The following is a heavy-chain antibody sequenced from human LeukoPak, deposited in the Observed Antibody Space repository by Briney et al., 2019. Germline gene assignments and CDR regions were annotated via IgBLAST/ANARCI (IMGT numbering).Heavy chain of an antibody. CDR2: IYTSGST. CDR3: VRHTTSGWYQVAY. Sequence: PSETLSLTCTVSGGSISSYYWSWIRQPAGKGLEWIGRIYTSGSTNYNPSLKSRVTISVDASKNQFSLKLTSVTAADTAVYYCVRHTTSGWYQVAYWGQGTLVTVSS. D-gene: IGHD6-19*01. CDR1: GGSISSYY. J-gene: IGHJ4*02. V-gene: IGHV4-4*07.